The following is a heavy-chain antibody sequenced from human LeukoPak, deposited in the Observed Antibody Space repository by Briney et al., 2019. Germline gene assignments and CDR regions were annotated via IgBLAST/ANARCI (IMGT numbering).Heavy chain of an antibody. D-gene: IGHD3-9*01. CDR1: GGSFSGYY. CDR3: ARHVGLRYFDWSLNWFDP. Sequence: SETLSLTCAVYGGSFSGYYWSWIRQPPGKGLEWIGEINHSGSTNYNPSLKSRVTISVDTSKNQFSLKLSSVTAADTAVYYCARHVGLRYFDWSLNWFDPWGQGTLVTVSS. J-gene: IGHJ5*02. CDR2: INHSGST. V-gene: IGHV4-34*01.